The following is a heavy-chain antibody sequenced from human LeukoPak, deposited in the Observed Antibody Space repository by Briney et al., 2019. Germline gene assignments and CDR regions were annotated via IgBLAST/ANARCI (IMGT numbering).Heavy chain of an antibody. CDR3: ARDRGPDMVRGALSGANWFDP. Sequence: SVKVSCKASGGTFSSYAISWVRQAPGQGLEWMGRIIPILGIANYAQKFQGRVTITADKSTSTAYMELSSLRSEDTAVYYCARDRGPDMVRGALSGANWFDPWGQGTLVTVSS. V-gene: IGHV1-69*04. CDR1: GGTFSSYA. D-gene: IGHD3-10*01. J-gene: IGHJ5*02. CDR2: IIPILGIA.